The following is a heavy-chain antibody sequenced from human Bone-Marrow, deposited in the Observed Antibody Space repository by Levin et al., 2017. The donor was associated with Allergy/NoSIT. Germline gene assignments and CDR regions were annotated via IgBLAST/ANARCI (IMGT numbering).Heavy chain of an antibody. CDR3: ARGGLKWDRFDY. Sequence: PGGSLRLSCAASGFTFSVYAMSWVRQAPGKGLEWVSSSDRIGGDTYYADSVKGRFTISRDNSKNTLFLQMNSLRVQDTALYYCARGGLKWDRFDYWGQGNLVTVSS. D-gene: IGHD1-26*01. CDR1: GFTFSVYA. V-gene: IGHV3-23*01. J-gene: IGHJ4*02. CDR2: SDRIGGDT.